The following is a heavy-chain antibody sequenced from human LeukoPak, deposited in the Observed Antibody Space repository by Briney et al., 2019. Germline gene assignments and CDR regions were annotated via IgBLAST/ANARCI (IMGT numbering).Heavy chain of an antibody. CDR1: GFTFSSFG. D-gene: IGHD2-2*02. CDR3: ARDRSVGVPTAISYDLDS. CDR2: TSSDGSNK. Sequence: GGSLRLSCAASGFTFSSFGVHWVRQAPGKGLEWVAVTSSDGSNKFYADSVKGRFTISRENSKNTPYLQMNSLRPEDTAVYYCARDRSVGVPTAISYDLDSWGQGTLVSVSS. J-gene: IGHJ4*02. V-gene: IGHV3-30*01.